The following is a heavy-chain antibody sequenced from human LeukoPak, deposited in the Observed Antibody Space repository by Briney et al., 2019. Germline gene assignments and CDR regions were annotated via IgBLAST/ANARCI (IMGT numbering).Heavy chain of an antibody. V-gene: IGHV2-70*01. J-gene: IGHJ4*02. CDR3: ARILGMATIPHFDY. Sequence: SGPTLVNPTQTLTPTCTFSGFSLSTSGMCVSWIRQPPGKALEWLALIDWDDDKYYSTSLKTRLTISKDTSKNQVVLTMTNMDPVDTATYYCARILGMATIPHFDYWGQGTLVTVSS. CDR1: GFSLSTSGMC. CDR2: IDWDDDK. D-gene: IGHD5-24*01.